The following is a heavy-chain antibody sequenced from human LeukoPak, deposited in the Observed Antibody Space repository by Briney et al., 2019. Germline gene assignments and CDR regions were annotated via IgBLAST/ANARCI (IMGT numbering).Heavy chain of an antibody. Sequence: PGGSLRLSCAASGFTFSSYNMNWVRQAPGKGLEWVSSISSGSSYMSYGDSVKGRFTISRDNAKNSLYLQMNSLRAEDTAVYYCARFDYADYLAFDYWGQGTLVTVSS. CDR2: ISSGSSYM. D-gene: IGHD4-17*01. V-gene: IGHV3-21*01. CDR1: GFTFSSYN. CDR3: ARFDYADYLAFDY. J-gene: IGHJ4*02.